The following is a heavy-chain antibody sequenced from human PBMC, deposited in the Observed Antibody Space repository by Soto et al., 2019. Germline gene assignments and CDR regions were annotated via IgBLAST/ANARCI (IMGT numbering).Heavy chain of an antibody. Sequence: QVQLVQSGAEVKKPGASVKVSCVASGYTFSAYYMHWVRQAPGQGLEWLGWINPNSGDTKFAQKFQDRVTMIRDKSSSTAYMELTRMTSDDTAVYYCVRMDTTMALDHWGQGTLVTVSS. V-gene: IGHV1-2*02. CDR2: INPNSGDT. J-gene: IGHJ4*02. CDR3: VRMDTTMALDH. CDR1: GYTFSAYY. D-gene: IGHD5-18*01.